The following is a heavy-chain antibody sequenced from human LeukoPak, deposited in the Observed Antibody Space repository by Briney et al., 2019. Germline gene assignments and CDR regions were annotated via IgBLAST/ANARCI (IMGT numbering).Heavy chain of an antibody. Sequence: GGSLRLSCAASGFTFSSYWMSWVRKAPGRGLEWVANIKQDGSEKYYVDSVKGRFTISRDNAKNSLYLQMNSLRAEDTAVYYCARVRRAYYFDYWGQGTLVTVSS. CDR1: GFTFSSYW. J-gene: IGHJ4*02. V-gene: IGHV3-7*01. CDR3: ARVRRAYYFDY. CDR2: IKQDGSEK.